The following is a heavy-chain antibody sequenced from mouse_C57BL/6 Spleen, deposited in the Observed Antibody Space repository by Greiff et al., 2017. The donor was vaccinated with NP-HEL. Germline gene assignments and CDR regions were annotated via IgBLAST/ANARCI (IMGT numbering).Heavy chain of an antibody. CDR3: AQGNDGFAY. Sequence: QVQLQQPGAELVMPGASVKLSCKASGYTFTSYWMHRVKQRPGQGLEWIGEIDPSDSYTNYNQKFKGKSTLTVDKSSSTAYMQLSSLTSEDSAVYYCAQGNDGFAYWGQGTLVTVSA. V-gene: IGHV1-69*01. CDR1: GYTFTSYW. CDR2: IDPSDSYT. D-gene: IGHD2-12*01. J-gene: IGHJ3*01.